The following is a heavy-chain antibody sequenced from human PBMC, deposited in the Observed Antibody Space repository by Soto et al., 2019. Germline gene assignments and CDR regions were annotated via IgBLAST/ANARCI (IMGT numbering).Heavy chain of an antibody. V-gene: IGHV3-23*01. J-gene: IGHJ5*02. CDR2: ISGSGGTK. D-gene: IGHD2-21*02. CDR3: GKGDRSYCGADFYSDH. CDR1: GFTFNNYA. Sequence: EVQLLGSGGGLVQPGGSLRLSCAASGFTFNNYAMHWVRQAPGKALEWVSGISGSGGTKYYADYVKGRFTISRDNSRNSLYLQKISLRAADTAVYYCGKGDRSYCGADFYSDHWGQGTLVTVSS.